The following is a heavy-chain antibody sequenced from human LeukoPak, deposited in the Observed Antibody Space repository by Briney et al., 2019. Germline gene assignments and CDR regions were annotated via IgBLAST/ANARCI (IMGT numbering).Heavy chain of an antibody. CDR1: GFTFSSYG. V-gene: IGHV3-23*01. D-gene: IGHD3-10*01. CDR2: ISGSGGST. Sequence: PGGSLRLSCAGSGFTFSSYGMNWVRQAPGKGLEWVSTISGSGGSTYYADSVKGRFTISRDNSKNTLNLQMSSLRAEDTALYYCARSGHSGSGSSWFDPWGQGTLVTVSS. J-gene: IGHJ5*02. CDR3: ARSGHSGSGSSWFDP.